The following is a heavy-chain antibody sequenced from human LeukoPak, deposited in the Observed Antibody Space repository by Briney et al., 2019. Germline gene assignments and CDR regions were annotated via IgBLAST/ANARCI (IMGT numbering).Heavy chain of an antibody. CDR3: ARGGENYDYVWGSYRYSPYFDY. D-gene: IGHD3-16*02. Sequence: SETLSLTCAVYGGSFSGYYWSWIRQPPGKGLGWIGEINHSGSTNYNPSLKSRVTISVDTSKNQFSLKLSSVTAADTAVYYCARGGENYDYVWGSYRYSPYFDYWGQGTLVTVSS. CDR2: INHSGST. J-gene: IGHJ4*02. CDR1: GGSFSGYY. V-gene: IGHV4-34*01.